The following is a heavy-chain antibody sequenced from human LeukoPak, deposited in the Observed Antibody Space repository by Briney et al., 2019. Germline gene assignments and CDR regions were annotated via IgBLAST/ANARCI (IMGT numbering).Heavy chain of an antibody. D-gene: IGHD4-17*01. V-gene: IGHV1-2*02. Sequence: ASVKVSCKASGYTFSVYYMHWVRQAPGQGLEWMGWINPNSGGTNYAQKFQGRVTMTRDTSISTAYMELSRLRSDDTAVYYCARSPMTTVPKGGIDYWGQGTLVTVSS. J-gene: IGHJ4*02. CDR2: INPNSGGT. CDR3: ARSPMTTVPKGGIDY. CDR1: GYTFSVYY.